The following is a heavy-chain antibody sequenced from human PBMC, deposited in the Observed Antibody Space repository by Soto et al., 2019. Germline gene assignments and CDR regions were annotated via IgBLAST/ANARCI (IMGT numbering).Heavy chain of an antibody. CDR1: GFSFGDFA. V-gene: IGHV3-49*03. D-gene: IGHD2-2*01. Sequence: GGSLRLSCTASGFSFGDFAMSWFRQAPGMGLEWVGFIRSKPYGGTTEYAASVNARFTISRDDSKSVAYLQMNSLKTEDTAVYYCTRVGRCTTISCYPDYWGQGT. J-gene: IGHJ4*02. CDR2: IRSKPYGGTT. CDR3: TRVGRCTTISCYPDY.